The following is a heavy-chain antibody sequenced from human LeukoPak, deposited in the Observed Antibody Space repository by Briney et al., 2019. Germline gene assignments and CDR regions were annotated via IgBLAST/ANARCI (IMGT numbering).Heavy chain of an antibody. Sequence: SETLSLTCAVYGESFSGYYWSWIRLPPGKGLEWIGEINHRGTTNFNPSLKSRVTISVDTSKNQFSLNLSSVTAADTAVYFCARRYYSYYYMDVWGKGTTVTVSS. J-gene: IGHJ6*03. CDR2: INHRGTT. CDR1: GESFSGYY. V-gene: IGHV4-34*01. CDR3: ARRYYSYYYMDV.